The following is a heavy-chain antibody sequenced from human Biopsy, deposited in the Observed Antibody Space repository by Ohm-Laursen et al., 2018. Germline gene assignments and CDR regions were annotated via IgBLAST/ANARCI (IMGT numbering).Heavy chain of an antibody. CDR3: ALAAAQTVTHFDY. J-gene: IGHJ4*02. D-gene: IGHD4-17*01. CDR1: GYTFTGYY. Sequence: ASVKVSCKASGYTFTGYYMHWVRQAPGQGLEWMGWINPNSGGTNYAQKFQGRVTMTRDTSISTAYMELSRLRSDDTAVYYCALAAAQTVTHFDYWGQGTLVTVSS. CDR2: INPNSGGT. V-gene: IGHV1-2*02.